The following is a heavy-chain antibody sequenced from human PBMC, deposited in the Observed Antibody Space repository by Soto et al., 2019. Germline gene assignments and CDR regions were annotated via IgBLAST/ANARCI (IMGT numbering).Heavy chain of an antibody. J-gene: IGHJ5*02. D-gene: IGHD3-9*01. CDR1: GGTFSSYA. V-gene: IGHV1-69*01. CDR3: ARATSGAVLRYFDWLIGDWFDH. CDR2: IITIFGTA. Sequence: QVQLVQSGAEVKKPGSSVKVSCKASGGTFSSYAISWVRQAPGQGLEWMGGIITIFGTANYAQKFQGRVTITSDESKSTAFMALSSLISEDTAVYYCARATSGAVLRYFDWLIGDWFDHWGQGTLVTVSS.